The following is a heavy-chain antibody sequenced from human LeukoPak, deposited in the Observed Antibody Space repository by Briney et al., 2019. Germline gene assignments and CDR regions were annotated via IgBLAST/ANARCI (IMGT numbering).Heavy chain of an antibody. D-gene: IGHD6-13*01. V-gene: IGHV1-18*04. CDR1: GYTFTCYY. Sequence: ASVKVSCKASGYTFTCYYMHWVRQAPGQWLEWMGWISAYNGNTNYAQKLQGRVTMTTDTSTNTAYMELRSLRSDDTAVYYCARDISFISNCPPLGPYFDYWGQGTLVTVSS. J-gene: IGHJ4*02. CDR2: ISAYNGNT. CDR3: ARDISFISNCPPLGPYFDY.